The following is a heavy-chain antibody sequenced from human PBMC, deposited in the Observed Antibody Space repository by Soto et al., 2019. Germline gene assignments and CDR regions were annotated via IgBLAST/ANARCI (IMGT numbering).Heavy chain of an antibody. CDR3: ARGRMGATYYFDY. Sequence: GGSLRLSCAASGFTFSDYYMSWIRQAPGKGLEWVSYISSSGSTIYYADSVKGRFTISRNNAKNSLYLQMNSLRAEDTAVYFCARGRMGATYYFDYWGQGTLVTVSS. CDR1: GFTFSDYY. CDR2: ISSSGSTI. D-gene: IGHD1-26*01. J-gene: IGHJ4*02. V-gene: IGHV3-11*01.